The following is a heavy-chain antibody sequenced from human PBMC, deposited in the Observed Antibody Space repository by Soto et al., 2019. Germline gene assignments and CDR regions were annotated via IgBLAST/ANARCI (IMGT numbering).Heavy chain of an antibody. CDR1: GASISSGDYA. CDR3: ARDGGAFDI. J-gene: IGHJ3*02. D-gene: IGHD3-3*01. CDR2: IYNNGGS. V-gene: IGHV4-30-2*01. Sequence: SETLSLTCVVSGASISSGDYAWNWVRQPPGKGLEWLGYIYNNGGSYYNPSLKSRVTISLDRSQNHFSLRLNSVTAADTAVYYCARDGGAFDIWGQGTMVTVSS.